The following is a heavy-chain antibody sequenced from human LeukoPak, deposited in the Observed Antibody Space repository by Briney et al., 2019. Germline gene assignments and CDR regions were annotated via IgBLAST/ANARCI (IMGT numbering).Heavy chain of an antibody. Sequence: SETLSLTCTVSGGSISSNSYYWGWIRQPPGKGLKWIGSIYYSGSTYYNPSLKSRVTISVDTSKNQFSLKLSSVTAADTAVYCARARRDYGRSFDYWGQGTLVTVSS. CDR3: ARARRDYGRSFDY. CDR1: GGSISSNSYY. V-gene: IGHV4-39*07. CDR2: IYYSGST. J-gene: IGHJ4*02. D-gene: IGHD4-17*01.